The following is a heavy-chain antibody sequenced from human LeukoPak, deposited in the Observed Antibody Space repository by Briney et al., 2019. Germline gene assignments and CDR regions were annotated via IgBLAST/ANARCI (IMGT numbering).Heavy chain of an antibody. V-gene: IGHV4-34*01. CDR3: GVNKYGGSSDAFDI. CDR2: INHSGST. D-gene: IGHD5-12*01. CDR1: GGSFSGYY. Sequence: SETLSLTCAVYGGSFSGYYWSWIRQPPGKGLEWIGEINHSGSTNYNPSLKSRVTISVDTSKNQFSLKLSSVTAADTAVYYCGVNKYGGSSDAFDIWGQGTMVTISS. J-gene: IGHJ3*02.